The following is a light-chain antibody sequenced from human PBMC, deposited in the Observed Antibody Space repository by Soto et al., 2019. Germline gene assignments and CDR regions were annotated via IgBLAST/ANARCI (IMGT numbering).Light chain of an antibody. Sequence: QSALTQPASVSGSPGQSITISCTGTSSDVGSYNLVSWYQQHPIKAPKLMIYEGSKRPSGVSNRFSGSKSGNTASLTISGLQAEDEAHYYCCSYAGSSTYVFGTGTKVTVL. J-gene: IGLJ1*01. CDR2: EGS. V-gene: IGLV2-23*01. CDR3: CSYAGSSTYV. CDR1: SSDVGSYNL.